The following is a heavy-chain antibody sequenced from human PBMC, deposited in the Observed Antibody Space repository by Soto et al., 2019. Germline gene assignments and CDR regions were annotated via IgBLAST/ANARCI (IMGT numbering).Heavy chain of an antibody. CDR3: ARDQLNRVMDV. Sequence: GASVKVSCKASGGTFSSYTISWVRQAPGQGLEWMGRIIPILGIANYAQKFQGRVTITADKSTSTAYMELSSLRSEDTAVYYCARDQLNRVMDVWGKGTRVTVCS. V-gene: IGHV1-69*04. CDR2: IIPILGIA. J-gene: IGHJ6*04. CDR1: GGTFSSYT.